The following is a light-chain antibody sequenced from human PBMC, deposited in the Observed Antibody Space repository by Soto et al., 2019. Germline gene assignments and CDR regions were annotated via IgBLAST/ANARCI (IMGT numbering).Light chain of an antibody. Sequence: QSVLTQPPSVSGAPRQRVTISCSGSRSNIGDNAVNWYQQLPGKTPKLLIYYDDLLPSGVSARFSGSKSGTSASLAISGLQSEDEADYYCAAWDESLNGVIFGGGTKLTVL. V-gene: IGLV1-36*01. CDR2: YDD. CDR3: AAWDESLNGVI. J-gene: IGLJ2*01. CDR1: RSNIGDNA.